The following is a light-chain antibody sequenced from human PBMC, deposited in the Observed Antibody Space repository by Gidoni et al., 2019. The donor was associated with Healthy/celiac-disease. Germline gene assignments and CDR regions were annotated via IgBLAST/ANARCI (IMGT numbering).Light chain of an antibody. CDR2: DAS. CDR1: QQVSSY. Sequence: EIVLTQSPATLSLSPGDRATLSCRAGQQVSSYLAGYQQKPGQAPRLLIYDASNRATGLPARFSGSGSGTDFTLTISSLEPEDFAVYYCQQRSNWPPFTFGPGTKLDIK. V-gene: IGKV3-11*01. J-gene: IGKJ3*01. CDR3: QQRSNWPPFT.